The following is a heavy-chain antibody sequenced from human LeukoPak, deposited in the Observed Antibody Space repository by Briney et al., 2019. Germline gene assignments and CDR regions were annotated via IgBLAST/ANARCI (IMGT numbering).Heavy chain of an antibody. D-gene: IGHD1/OR15-1a*01. CDR1: GGSISGYY. CDR3: ARLPLIATTRGGFDP. Sequence: SETLSLTCTVSGGSISGYYWSWIRQPPGQRLEWIGYVYDTGATNYNPSLKSRFTISRATSKNQFSLYLRCVTASDTAVYYCARLPLIATTRGGFDPWGQGTLVTVSS. CDR2: VYDTGAT. J-gene: IGHJ5*02. V-gene: IGHV4-59*08.